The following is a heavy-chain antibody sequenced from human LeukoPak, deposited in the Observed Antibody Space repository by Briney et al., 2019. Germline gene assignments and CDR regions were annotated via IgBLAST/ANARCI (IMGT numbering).Heavy chain of an antibody. CDR3: AKGLVTGTPGNAFDI. V-gene: IGHV3-23*01. CDR2: ISGSGGST. D-gene: IGHD1-20*01. Sequence: PRASLRLSCAASGFTLSSYATSWVRHAPGKGLEWVSAISGSGGSTYYADSVKRRFTISRDNSKNTLYLQMNSLRAEDTAVYYFAKGLVTGTPGNAFDIWGQGTMVTVSS. J-gene: IGHJ3*02. CDR1: GFTLSSYA.